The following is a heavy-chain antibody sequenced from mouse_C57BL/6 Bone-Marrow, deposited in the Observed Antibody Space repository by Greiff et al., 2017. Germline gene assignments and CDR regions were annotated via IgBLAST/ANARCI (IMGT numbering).Heavy chain of an antibody. CDR1: GFSLTSYG. CDR3: ANYDYDGAY. D-gene: IGHD2-4*01. CDR2: IWSGGST. V-gene: IGHV2-2*01. Sequence: VQLKESGPGLVQPSQSLSITCPVSGFSLTSYGVHWVRQSPGKGLEWLGVIWSGGSTDYNAAFISRLSISKDNSKSQVFFKMNSLQADDTAIYYCANYDYDGAYWGQGTLVTVSA. J-gene: IGHJ3*01.